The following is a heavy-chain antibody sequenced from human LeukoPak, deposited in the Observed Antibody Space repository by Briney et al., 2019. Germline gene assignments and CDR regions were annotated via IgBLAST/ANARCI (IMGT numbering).Heavy chain of an antibody. J-gene: IGHJ5*02. CDR2: INAGNGNT. Sequence: ASVKVSCKASGYTFTSYAMHWVRQAPGQRLEWMGWINAGNGNTKYSQEFQGRVTITRDKSTNTAYMELSSLRSEDTAVYYCARDNSVGETAWWFDPWGQGTLVTVSS. V-gene: IGHV1-3*03. D-gene: IGHD1-26*01. CDR1: GYTFTSYA. CDR3: ARDNSVGETAWWFDP.